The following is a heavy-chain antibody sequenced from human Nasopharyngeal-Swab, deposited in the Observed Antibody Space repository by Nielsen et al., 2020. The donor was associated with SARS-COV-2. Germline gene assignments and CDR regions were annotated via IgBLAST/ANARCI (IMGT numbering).Heavy chain of an antibody. CDR2: ISSSSTHT. CDR3: ARRREVDYGAQDC. Sequence: GESLKISCAASGFTFSSYSMNWIRQAPGKGLEWVSYISSSSTHTNYADSVKGRFTISRDNAKNSLYLQMNSLRAEDTAVYYCARRREVDYGAQDCWGQGTLVTVSS. V-gene: IGHV3-21*05. CDR1: GFTFSSYS. J-gene: IGHJ4*02. D-gene: IGHD4-17*01.